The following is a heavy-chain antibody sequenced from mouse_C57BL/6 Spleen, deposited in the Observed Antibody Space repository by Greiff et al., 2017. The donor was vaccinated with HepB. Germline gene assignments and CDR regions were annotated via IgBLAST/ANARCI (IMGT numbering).Heavy chain of an antibody. D-gene: IGHD1-1*01. CDR2: IYPGSGST. Sequence: VQLQQSGAELVKPGASVKMSCKASGYTFTSYWITWVKQRPGQGLEWIGDIYPGSGSTNYNEKFKSKATLTVDTSSSTAYMQLSSLTSEDSAVYYCARSHYYGSSYWFAYWGQGTLVTVSA. CDR1: GYTFTSYW. V-gene: IGHV1-55*01. J-gene: IGHJ3*01. CDR3: ARSHYYGSSYWFAY.